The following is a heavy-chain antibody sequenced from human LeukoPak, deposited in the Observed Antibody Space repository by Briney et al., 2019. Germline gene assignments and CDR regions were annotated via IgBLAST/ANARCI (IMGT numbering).Heavy chain of an antibody. CDR2: IVVGSGNT. D-gene: IGHD3-22*01. CDR1: GFTFTSSA. J-gene: IGHJ4*02. Sequence: SVKVSCKASGFTFTSSAVQWVRQARGQRLEWIGWIVVGSGNTNYAQKFQERVTITRDMSTSTAYMELSSLRSEDTAVYYCAADHLHYDSSGSKENWGQGTMVTVSS. V-gene: IGHV1-58*01. CDR3: AADHLHYDSSGSKEN.